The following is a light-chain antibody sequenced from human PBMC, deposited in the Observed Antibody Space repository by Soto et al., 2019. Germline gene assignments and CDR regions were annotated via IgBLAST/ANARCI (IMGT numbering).Light chain of an antibody. V-gene: IGKV1-9*01. J-gene: IGKJ4*01. CDR3: QQLNSYELT. Sequence: DIQLTQSPSFLSASVGDRVTITCRVSQGISSYLAWYQQKPGKAPKLLIYAASTLQSGVPSRFSGSGSGTEFTLTISSLQPEDFATYYCQQLNSYELTFGGGTKVEIK. CDR1: QGISSY. CDR2: AAS.